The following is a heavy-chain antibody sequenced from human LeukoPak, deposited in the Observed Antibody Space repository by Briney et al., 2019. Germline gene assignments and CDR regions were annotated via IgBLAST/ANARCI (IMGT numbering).Heavy chain of an antibody. Sequence: SETLSLTCAVYGGSFSGYYWSWIGRPPGKGLEWIGEINHSGSTNYKPSLKSRITISVDTSKNQFSLKLSSVTAADTAVYYCARITMVRGVTLKEGFDPWGQGTLVTVSS. CDR1: GGSFSGYY. CDR3: ARITMVRGVTLKEGFDP. CDR2: INHSGST. J-gene: IGHJ5*02. V-gene: IGHV4-34*01. D-gene: IGHD3-10*01.